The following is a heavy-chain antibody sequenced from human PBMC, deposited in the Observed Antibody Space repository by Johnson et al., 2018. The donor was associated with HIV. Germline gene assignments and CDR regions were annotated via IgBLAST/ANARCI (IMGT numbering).Heavy chain of an antibody. CDR1: GFSFSNYA. CDR2: INWNGGST. Sequence: MLLVESGGGVVQPERSLRLSCAASGFSFSNYAIHWVRQAPGKGLEWVSGINWNGGSTGYADSVKGRFTISRDNAKNSLYLQMNSLRAEDTAVYYCARDPFRDAFDIWGQGTMVTVSS. V-gene: IGHV3-20*04. CDR3: ARDPFRDAFDI. J-gene: IGHJ3*02.